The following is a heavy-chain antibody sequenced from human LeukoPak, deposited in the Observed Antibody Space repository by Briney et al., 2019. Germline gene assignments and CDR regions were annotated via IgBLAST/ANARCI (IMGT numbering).Heavy chain of an antibody. Sequence: ASVKVSCKASRYAFTGYYIHWVRQAPGQGLEWVGRINPNSGGTNYAQKFQGRVTMTRDTSIRTAYMELSRLTSDDTAVYYCAREPMVRDFNWFDPWGQGTLVTVSS. CDR1: RYAFTGYY. CDR3: AREPMVRDFNWFDP. V-gene: IGHV1-2*06. J-gene: IGHJ5*02. CDR2: INPNSGGT. D-gene: IGHD3-10*01.